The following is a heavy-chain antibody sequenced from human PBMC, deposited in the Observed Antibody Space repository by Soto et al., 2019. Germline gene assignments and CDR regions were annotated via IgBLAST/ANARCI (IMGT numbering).Heavy chain of an antibody. CDR3: ARLEHSSSWYVGAFDI. Sequence: SETLSLTCTVSGCSISSYYWSWIRQPPGKGLEWIGYIYYSGSTNYNPSLKSRVTISVDTSKNQFSLKLSSVTAADTAVYYCARLEHSSSWYVGAFDIWGQGTMVTVSS. CDR1: GCSISSYY. D-gene: IGHD6-13*01. J-gene: IGHJ3*02. CDR2: IYYSGST. V-gene: IGHV4-59*08.